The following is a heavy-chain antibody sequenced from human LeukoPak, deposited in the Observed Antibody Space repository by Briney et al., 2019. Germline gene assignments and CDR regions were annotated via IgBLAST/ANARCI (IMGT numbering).Heavy chain of an antibody. D-gene: IGHD5-24*01. CDR3: ARVLDGYNEGDY. J-gene: IGHJ4*02. CDR1: GYTFTGYY. V-gene: IGHV1-2*02. CDR2: INPNSGGT. Sequence: ASVKVSCKASGYTFTGYYMHCVRQAPGQGLEWMGWINPNSGGTNYAQKFQGRVTMTRDTSISTAYMELSRLRSDDTAVYYCARVLDGYNEGDYWGQGTLVTVSS.